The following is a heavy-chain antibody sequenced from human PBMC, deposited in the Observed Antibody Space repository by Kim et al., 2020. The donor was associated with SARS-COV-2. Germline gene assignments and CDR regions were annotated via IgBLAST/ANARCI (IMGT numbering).Heavy chain of an antibody. V-gene: IGHV3-48*02. J-gene: IGHJ4*02. CDR3: ARVSYDILTGYYPNYFDY. CDR2: ISSSSSTI. Sequence: GGSLRLSCAASGFTFSSYSMNWVRQAPGKGLEWVSYISSSSSTIYYADSVKGRFTISRDNAKNSLYLQMNSLRDEDTAVYYCARVSYDILTGYYPNYFDYWGQGTLVTVSS. D-gene: IGHD3-9*01. CDR1: GFTFSSYS.